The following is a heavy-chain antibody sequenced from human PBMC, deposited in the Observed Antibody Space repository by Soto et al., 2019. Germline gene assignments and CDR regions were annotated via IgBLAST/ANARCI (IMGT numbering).Heavy chain of an antibody. V-gene: IGHV3-11*01. D-gene: IGHD6-13*01. J-gene: IGHJ6*02. CDR2: MSSSGVTV. CDR1: GFTFSDYY. Sequence: VGSLRLSCAGSGFTFSDYYMSWIRQAPGQGLEWVSYMSSSGVTVFYADSVKGRFTISRDNAKNSLYLQMYSLRAEDSAVYYCARNTISPAGADYYGLDVWGQGTTVTVSS. CDR3: ARNTISPAGADYYGLDV.